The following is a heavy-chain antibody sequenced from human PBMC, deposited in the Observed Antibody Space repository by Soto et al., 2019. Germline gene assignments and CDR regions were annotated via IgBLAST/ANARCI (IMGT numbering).Heavy chain of an antibody. CDR3: ARVARSDFWSGYYPNDY. Sequence: QVPLVQSGAEVKKPGASVKVSCKASGYTFTSYDINWVRQATGQGLEWMGWMNPNSGNTGYAQKFQGRVTMTRNTSISTAYMELSSLRSEDTAVYYCARVARSDFWSGYYPNDYWGQGTLVTVSS. J-gene: IGHJ4*02. CDR1: GYTFTSYD. CDR2: MNPNSGNT. D-gene: IGHD3-3*01. V-gene: IGHV1-8*01.